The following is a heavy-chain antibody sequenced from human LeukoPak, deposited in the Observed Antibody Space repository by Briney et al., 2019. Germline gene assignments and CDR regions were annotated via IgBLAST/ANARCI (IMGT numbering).Heavy chain of an antibody. D-gene: IGHD3-3*01. CDR2: MNPNSGNT. CDR3: ARGRSEYYDFWSGYGPPYYYGMDV. V-gene: IGHV1-8*01. CDR1: GYTFTSYD. J-gene: IGHJ6*02. Sequence: GASVKVSCKASGYTFTSYDINWVRQATGQGLEWMGWMNPNSGNTGYAQKLQGRVTMTRNTSISTAYMELSSLRSEDTAVYYCARGRSEYYDFWSGYGPPYYYGMDVWGQGTPVTVSS.